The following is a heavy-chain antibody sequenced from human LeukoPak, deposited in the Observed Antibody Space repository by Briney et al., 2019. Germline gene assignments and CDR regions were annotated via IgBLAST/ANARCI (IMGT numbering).Heavy chain of an antibody. V-gene: IGHV3-21*01. CDR1: GCTFSSYS. J-gene: IGHJ4*02. D-gene: IGHD3-16*01. CDR2: ISSSSSYI. CDR3: ASQTPYDFDY. Sequence: GGSLRLSCAASGCTFSSYSLNWVRQAPGKGLGWVSSISSSSSYIYYADSVKGRFTISRDNAKNSLYLQMNSLRAEDTAVYYCASQTPYDFDYWGQGTLVTVSS.